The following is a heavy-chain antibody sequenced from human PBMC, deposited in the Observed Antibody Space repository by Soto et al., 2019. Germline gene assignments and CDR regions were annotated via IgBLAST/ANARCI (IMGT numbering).Heavy chain of an antibody. D-gene: IGHD1-26*01. CDR1: GGSVISGSYY. CDR2: IYYSGST. Sequence: KPSETLSLTCTVSGGSVISGSYYWSWIRQPPGKGLEWIGYIYYSGSTNYNPSLKSRVTISVDTSKNQFSLKLSSVTAADTAVYYCARDKDIVGATFSYYYGMDVWGQGTTVTVSS. CDR3: ARDKDIVGATFSYYYGMDV. J-gene: IGHJ6*02. V-gene: IGHV4-61*01.